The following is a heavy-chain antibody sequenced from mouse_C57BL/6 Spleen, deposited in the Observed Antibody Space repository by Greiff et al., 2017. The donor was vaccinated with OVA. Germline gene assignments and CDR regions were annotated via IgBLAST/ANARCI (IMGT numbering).Heavy chain of an antibody. Sequence: QVQLQQPGAELVKPGASVKLSCKASGYTFTSYWMHWVKQRPGQGLEWIGMIHPNSGSTNYNEKFKSKATLTVDKSSSTAYMQLSSLTSEDSAVYYCARTYGSSYGAMDYWGQGTSVTVSS. CDR3: ARTYGSSYGAMDY. CDR2: IHPNSGST. V-gene: IGHV1-64*01. D-gene: IGHD1-1*01. CDR1: GYTFTSYW. J-gene: IGHJ4*01.